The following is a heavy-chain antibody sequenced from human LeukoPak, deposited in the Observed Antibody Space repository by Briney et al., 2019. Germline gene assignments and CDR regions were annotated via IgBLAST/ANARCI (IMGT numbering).Heavy chain of an antibody. D-gene: IGHD6-13*01. J-gene: IGHJ1*01. CDR2: IIPILGIA. CDR3: ARLIAAAGTRFGYFQH. V-gene: IGHV1-69*04. Sequence: SVKVSCKASGGTFSSYAISWVRQAPGQGLEWMGRIIPILGIANYAQKFQGRVTITADKSTSTAYMELSSLRSDDTAVYYCARLIAAAGTRFGYFQHWGQGTLVTVSS. CDR1: GGTFSSYA.